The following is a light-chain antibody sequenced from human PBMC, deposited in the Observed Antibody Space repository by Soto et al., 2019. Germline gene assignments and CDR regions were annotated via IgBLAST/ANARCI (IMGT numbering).Light chain of an antibody. CDR3: QQYNNWPIT. J-gene: IGKJ5*01. V-gene: IGKV3-15*01. CDR2: GAS. Sequence: EVVMTQSPATLSLSPGERATLSCRASQTIGDKLAWYQQKPGQAPRLLISGASTRATAIPARFSGSGSGTDFTLSISSLQSEDVALYYCQQYNNWPITFGQGTRLEIK. CDR1: QTIGDK.